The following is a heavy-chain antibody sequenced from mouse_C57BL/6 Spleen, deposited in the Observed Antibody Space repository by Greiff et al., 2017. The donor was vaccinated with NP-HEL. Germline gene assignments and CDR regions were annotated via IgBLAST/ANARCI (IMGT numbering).Heavy chain of an antibody. CDR3: ARRGYYGSSPYYDAMDY. CDR1: GFTFSDYG. V-gene: IGHV5-17*01. J-gene: IGHJ4*01. CDR2: ISSGSSTI. D-gene: IGHD1-1*01. Sequence: EVMLVESGGGLVKPGGSLKLSCAASGFTFSDYGMHWVRQAPEKGLEWVAYISSGSSTIYYADTVKGRFTISRDNAKNTLFRQRTSLRSEDTAMYYWARRGYYGSSPYYDAMDYWGQGTSVTVSS.